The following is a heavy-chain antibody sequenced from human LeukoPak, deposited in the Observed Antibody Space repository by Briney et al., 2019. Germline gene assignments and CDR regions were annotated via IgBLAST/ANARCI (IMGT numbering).Heavy chain of an antibody. V-gene: IGHV4-34*01. Sequence: SETLSLTCAVYGGSFSDYYWSWIRQPPGKGLEWIGEINHSGSTSYYPSLKSRVTISVDTSKNQFSLKLSSVTAADTAVYYCARGKWIQLHWGQGTLVTVSS. J-gene: IGHJ4*02. CDR2: INHSGST. CDR1: GGSFSDYY. D-gene: IGHD5-18*01. CDR3: ARGKWIQLH.